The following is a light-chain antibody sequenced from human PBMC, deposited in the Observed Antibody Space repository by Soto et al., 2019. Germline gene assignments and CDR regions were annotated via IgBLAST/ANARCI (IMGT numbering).Light chain of an antibody. CDR3: QKYNSAPQT. CDR2: AAS. V-gene: IGKV1-27*01. CDR1: QDISNY. J-gene: IGKJ1*01. Sequence: DIQMTQSPSSLSASVGDRVTITCRASQDISNYLAWYQQKPEKVPKLLIYAASTLQSGVPSRFSGSGSGTDFTLTISSLQPEDFATYYCQKYNSAPQTFCQGTKVEIK.